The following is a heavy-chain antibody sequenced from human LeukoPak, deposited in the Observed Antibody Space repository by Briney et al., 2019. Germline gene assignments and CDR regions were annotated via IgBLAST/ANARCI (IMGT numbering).Heavy chain of an antibody. D-gene: IGHD3-10*01. Sequence: ASVKVSCKASGGTFSSYAISWVRQAPGQGLEWMGGIIPIFGTANYAQKFQGRVTITADKSTSTAYMELSSLRSEDTAVYYCARERSLLWFGESLNWFDPWGQGTLVTVSS. CDR2: IIPIFGTA. V-gene: IGHV1-69*06. CDR1: GGTFSSYA. CDR3: ARERSLLWFGESLNWFDP. J-gene: IGHJ5*02.